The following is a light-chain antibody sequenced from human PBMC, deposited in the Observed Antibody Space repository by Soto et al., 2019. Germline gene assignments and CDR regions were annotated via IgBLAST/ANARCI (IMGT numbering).Light chain of an antibody. CDR1: SIDVGGYNY. V-gene: IGLV2-11*01. Sequence: QSALTQPHSVSGSPGQSVAISCSGTSIDVGGYNYVSWYQQHPGKAPKLIIFDVNKRPSGVPDRFSGSKSGSTASLTISGLQAEDEADYYCCSYGGSFYVAGTGTKVTVL. CDR2: DVN. J-gene: IGLJ1*01. CDR3: CSYGGSFYV.